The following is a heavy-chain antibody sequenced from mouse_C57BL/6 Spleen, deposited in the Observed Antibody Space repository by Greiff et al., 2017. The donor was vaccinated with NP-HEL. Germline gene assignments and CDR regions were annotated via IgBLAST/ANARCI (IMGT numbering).Heavy chain of an antibody. CDR1: GFTITDYY. Sequence: VQLKQSGAELVKPGASVKLSCTASGFTITDYYMHWVKQRPEQGLEWIGSIDPGDGETKYAEKFQGKATITADTSSNTAYLQLSSLTSEDTAVDYDAYLCDSSAWGKGTTLTVSS. J-gene: IGHJ2*01. V-gene: IGHV14-2*01. D-gene: IGHD1-1*01. CDR2: IDPGDGET. CDR3: AYLCDSSA.